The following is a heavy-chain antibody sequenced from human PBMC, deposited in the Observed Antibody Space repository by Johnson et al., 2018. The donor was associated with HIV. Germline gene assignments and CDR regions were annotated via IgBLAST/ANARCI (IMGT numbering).Heavy chain of an antibody. V-gene: IGHV3-64*04. CDR1: GFTFSSYA. CDR2: ISSNVGRT. Sequence: QVQLVESGGGLVQPGGSLRLSCAASGFTFSSYAMHWVSQAPGKGLEYVSAISSNVGRTGYADSVKGRFTISRDNAKNSLYLQMNSLRAEYTALYYCARDRYSSSSGAFDIWGQGTMVTVSS. D-gene: IGHD6-6*01. CDR3: ARDRYSSSSGAFDI. J-gene: IGHJ3*02.